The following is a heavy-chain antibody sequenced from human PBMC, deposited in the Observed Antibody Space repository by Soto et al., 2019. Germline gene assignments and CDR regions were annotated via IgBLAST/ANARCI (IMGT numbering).Heavy chain of an antibody. CDR3: ARAVPGWVGGLDY. Sequence: EVQLVQSGADVKKPGESLKISCKGSGSSFSTDWIAWVRQMPGKGLEWMGIIYLGDSDTRYSPSFQGQVTISADKSIITAYLQWSSLKASDTAIYFCARAVPGWVGGLDYWGQGTLVTVSS. CDR2: IYLGDSDT. V-gene: IGHV5-51*01. J-gene: IGHJ4*02. CDR1: GSSFSTDW. D-gene: IGHD1-26*01.